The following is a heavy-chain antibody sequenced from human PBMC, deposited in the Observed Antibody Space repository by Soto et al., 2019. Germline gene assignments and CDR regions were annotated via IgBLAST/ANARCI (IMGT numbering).Heavy chain of an antibody. CDR3: ARESTIFGVVISQPFDY. V-gene: IGHV1-69*02. CDR1: GGTFSSYT. Sequence: GASVKVSCKASGGTFSSYTISWVRQAPGQGLEWMGRIIPILGIANYAQKFQGRVTITADKSTSTAYMELSSLRSEDTAVYFCARESTIFGVVISQPFDYWGQGTLVTVSS. J-gene: IGHJ4*02. D-gene: IGHD3-3*01. CDR2: IIPILGIA.